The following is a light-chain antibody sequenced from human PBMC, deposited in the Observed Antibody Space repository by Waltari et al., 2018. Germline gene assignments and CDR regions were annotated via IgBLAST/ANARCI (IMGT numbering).Light chain of an antibody. J-gene: IGLJ3*02. V-gene: IGLV3-25*03. Sequence: SYELTQPPSVSVSPGQTAKNPCPGDALPRQYTYWYQQKPGQAPLLVIYKDTERPSGIPERFSGSSSGTTVTLTISRVQAEDEADYYCLSAFRGGSQGVFGGRTKLTVL. CDR1: ALPRQY. CDR2: KDT. CDR3: LSAFRGGSQGV.